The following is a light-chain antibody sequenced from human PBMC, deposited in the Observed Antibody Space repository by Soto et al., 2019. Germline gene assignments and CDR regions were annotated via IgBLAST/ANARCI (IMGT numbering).Light chain of an antibody. V-gene: IGKV1-39*01. CDR1: QSISSY. CDR2: ATS. Sequence: DIHMTQSPSSLSAFVRDRVTITCRSSQSISSYLNRYPQKPGKAPNLLIYATSSLQSGVPSRFSGSGSGTGFSLTISSVQPDDFATYYCNQYESFSLFTFSPGTKVHIK. J-gene: IGKJ3*01. CDR3: NQYESFSLFT.